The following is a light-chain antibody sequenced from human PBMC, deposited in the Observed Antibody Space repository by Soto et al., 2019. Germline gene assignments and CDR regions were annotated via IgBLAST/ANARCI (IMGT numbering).Light chain of an antibody. CDR3: ISYTSSSNVV. Sequence: QSALTQPASVSGSPGQSITISCTGTSSDVGGYNYVSWYQQHPGKAPKLMIYDVSNRPSGVSNRFSGSKSGNTASLTISGPQAEDEADYYCISYTSSSNVVFGGGTQLTVL. CDR1: SSDVGGYNY. J-gene: IGLJ2*01. CDR2: DVS. V-gene: IGLV2-14*01.